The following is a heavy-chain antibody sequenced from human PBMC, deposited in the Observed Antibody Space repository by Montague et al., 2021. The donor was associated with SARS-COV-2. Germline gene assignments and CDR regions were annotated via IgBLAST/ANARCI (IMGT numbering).Heavy chain of an antibody. D-gene: IGHD1-26*01. V-gene: IGHV4-39*01. Sequence: SETLSLTCAVSGGSVRSSNDCWGWIRQPPGQGLEWIANFYYSGSTYYNPSLKSRVSISVDTSKNQFSLKLSSVTAADTAVYYCARLWDTVYYYYGMDVWGQGTTVTVSS. CDR3: ARLWDTVYYYYGMDV. J-gene: IGHJ6*02. CDR1: GGSVRSSNDC. CDR2: FYYSGST.